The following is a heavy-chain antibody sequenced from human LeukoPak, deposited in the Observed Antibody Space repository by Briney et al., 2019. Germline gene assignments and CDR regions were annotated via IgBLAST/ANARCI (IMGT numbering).Heavy chain of an antibody. CDR1: GFTFSSYG. D-gene: IGHD2-2*01. Sequence: QTGGSLRLSCAASGFTFSSYGMHWVRQAPGKGLEWVAVISYDGSNKYYADSVKGRFTISRDNSKNTLYLQMNSLRAEDTAVYYCAKDIELGYCSSTSCLYETYGMDVWGQGTTVTVSS. V-gene: IGHV3-30*18. CDR2: ISYDGSNK. CDR3: AKDIELGYCSSTSCLYETYGMDV. J-gene: IGHJ6*02.